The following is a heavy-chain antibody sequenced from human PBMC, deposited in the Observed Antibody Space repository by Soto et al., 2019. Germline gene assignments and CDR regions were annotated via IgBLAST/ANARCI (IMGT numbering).Heavy chain of an antibody. V-gene: IGHV4-59*01. J-gene: IGHJ4*02. CDR3: ARERGDYGDNRADY. CDR1: GGSISSYY. CDR2: IYYSGST. Sequence: SETLSLTCTVSGGSISSYYWSWIRQPPGKGLEWIGYIYYSGSTNYNPSLKSRVTISVDTSKNQFSLKLSSVSAADTAVYYCARERGDYGDNRADYWGQGTLVTVSS. D-gene: IGHD4-17*01.